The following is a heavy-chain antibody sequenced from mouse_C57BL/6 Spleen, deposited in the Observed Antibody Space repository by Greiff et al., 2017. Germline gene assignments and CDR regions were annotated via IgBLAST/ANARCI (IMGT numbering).Heavy chain of an antibody. CDR2: INPSSGYT. D-gene: IGHD2-5*01. CDR3: ASSLGYSNYEVDY. V-gene: IGHV1-7*01. Sequence: QVQLQQSGAELAKPGASVKLSCKASGYTFTSYWMHWVKQRPGQGLEWIGYINPSSGYTKYNQKFKDKATLTADKASSTAYMQLSSLTYEDSAVYYCASSLGYSNYEVDYWGQGTSVTVSS. J-gene: IGHJ4*01. CDR1: GYTFTSYW.